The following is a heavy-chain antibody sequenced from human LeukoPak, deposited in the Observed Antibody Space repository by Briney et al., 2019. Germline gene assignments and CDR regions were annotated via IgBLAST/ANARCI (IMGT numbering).Heavy chain of an antibody. CDR2: INPNSGGT. V-gene: IGHV1-2*04. J-gene: IGHJ6*04. CDR1: GYTFTGYY. CDR3: ARDRYYGSGSYYYYYGMDV. Sequence: ASVKVSCKASGYTFTGYYMHWVRQAPGQGLGWMGWINPNSGGTNYAQKFQGWATMTRDTSISTAYMELSRLRSDDTAVYYCARDRYYGSGSYYYYYGMDVWGKGTTVTVSS. D-gene: IGHD3-10*01.